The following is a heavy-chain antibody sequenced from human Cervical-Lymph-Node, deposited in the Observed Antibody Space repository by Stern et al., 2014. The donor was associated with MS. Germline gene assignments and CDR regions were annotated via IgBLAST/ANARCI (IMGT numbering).Heavy chain of an antibody. Sequence: EVQLVESGPEVKRPGESLKISCQASGYTFTSYWIGGVRQMPGKGLEWIAIIFPGGSDIRSSPSFQGQVTISADKPSSTAYLQWNNLKASDTAIYYCARQRYFDYWGQGTLVTVSS. CDR2: IFPGGSDI. CDR3: ARQRYFDY. J-gene: IGHJ4*02. V-gene: IGHV5-51*01. CDR1: GYTFTSYW.